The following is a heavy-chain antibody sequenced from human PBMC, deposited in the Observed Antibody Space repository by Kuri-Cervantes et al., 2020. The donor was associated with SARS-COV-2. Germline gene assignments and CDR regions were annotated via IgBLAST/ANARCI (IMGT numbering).Heavy chain of an antibody. V-gene: IGHV3-30-3*01. CDR1: GFTFSSYA. Sequence: GGSLRLSCAASGFTFSSYAMHWVRQAPGKGLEWVAVISYDGSNKYYADSVKGRFTISRDNSKNTLYLQMNSLGAEDTAVYYCAKDQHGIVVVVAAVDYWGQGTLVTVSS. J-gene: IGHJ4*02. CDR3: AKDQHGIVVVVAAVDY. CDR2: ISYDGSNK. D-gene: IGHD2-15*01.